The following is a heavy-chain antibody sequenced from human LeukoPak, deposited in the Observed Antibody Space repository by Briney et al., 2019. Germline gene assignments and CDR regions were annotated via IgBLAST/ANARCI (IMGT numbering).Heavy chain of an antibody. V-gene: IGHV4-39*07. CDR2: INHSGST. CDR3: ARGGSSSRRFAFDY. D-gene: IGHD6-13*01. J-gene: IGHJ4*02. Sequence: SETLSLTCTVSGGSISSSSYYWGWIRQPPGKGPEWIGEINHSGSTNYNPSLKSRVTISVDTSKNQFSLKLSSVTAADTAVYYCARGGSSSRRFAFDYWGQGTLVTVSS. CDR1: GGSISSSSYY.